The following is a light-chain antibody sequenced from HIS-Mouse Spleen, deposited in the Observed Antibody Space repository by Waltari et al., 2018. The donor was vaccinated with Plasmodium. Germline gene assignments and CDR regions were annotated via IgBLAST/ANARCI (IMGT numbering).Light chain of an antibody. CDR2: KHS. CDR1: VLATKY. V-gene: IGLV3-27*01. J-gene: IGLJ3*02. CDR3: YSAADNNRV. Sequence: SYELTQPSSVSVSPGQTARITCTGAVLATKYARWFQQKPGQAPVLVIYKHSERPSGIPERFSGSSSGTTVTLTISGAQVEDEADYYCYSAADNNRVFGGGTKLTVL.